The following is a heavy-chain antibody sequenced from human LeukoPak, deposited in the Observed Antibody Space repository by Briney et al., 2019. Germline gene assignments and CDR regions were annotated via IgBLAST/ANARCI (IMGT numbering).Heavy chain of an antibody. CDR3: ARDGGVEMATIVDAFDI. CDR2: INPSGGGT. Sequence: ASVKVSCKASGYTFTNYYMHWVRQAPGQGLEWLGIINPSGGGTSYAQKFRVRVTITRDTPTTTVYMELSSLKSEDTAVYYCARDGGVEMATIVDAFDIWGQGTMVTVSS. V-gene: IGHV1-46*01. CDR1: GYTFTNYY. J-gene: IGHJ3*02. D-gene: IGHD5-24*01.